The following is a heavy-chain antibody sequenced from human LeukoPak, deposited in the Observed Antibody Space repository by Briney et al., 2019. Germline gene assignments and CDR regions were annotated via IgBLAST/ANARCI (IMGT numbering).Heavy chain of an antibody. J-gene: IGHJ4*02. Sequence: PGGSLRLSCAASGSTFDDYGMSWVRQAPGKGLEWVSGINWNGGSTGYADSVKGRFTISRDNAKNSLYLQMNSLRAEDTALYYCARAGVGADTAMELGYWGQGTLVTVSS. CDR2: INWNGGST. CDR1: GSTFDDYG. CDR3: ARAGVGADTAMELGY. V-gene: IGHV3-20*04. D-gene: IGHD5-18*01.